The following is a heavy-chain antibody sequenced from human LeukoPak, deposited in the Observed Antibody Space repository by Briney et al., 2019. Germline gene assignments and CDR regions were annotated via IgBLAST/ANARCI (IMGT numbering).Heavy chain of an antibody. J-gene: IGHJ4*02. D-gene: IGHD3-10*01. Sequence: SETLSLTCAVYGGSFSGYYWNWICQPPGKGLEWIGEINHSGSTNYNPSLKSRVTISVDTSKNQFSLKLSSVTAADTAVYYCARGNYGSGSYSFSFGYWGQGTLVTVSS. CDR2: INHSGST. V-gene: IGHV4-34*01. CDR3: ARGNYGSGSYSFSFGY. CDR1: GGSFSGYY.